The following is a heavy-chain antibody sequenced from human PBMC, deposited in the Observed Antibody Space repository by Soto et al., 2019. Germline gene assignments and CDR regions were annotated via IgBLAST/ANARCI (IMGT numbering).Heavy chain of an antibody. D-gene: IGHD1-26*01. Sequence: QVQLQQWGAGLLKPSETLSLTCAVYGGSFSGYYWSWIRQPPGKGLEWIGEINHSGSTNYNPSLKSRVTISVDTSKTQFSLKLSSVTAADTAVYYCARAKGGGSYWNDYWGQGTLVTVSS. V-gene: IGHV4-34*01. CDR2: INHSGST. CDR1: GGSFSGYY. CDR3: ARAKGGGSYWNDY. J-gene: IGHJ4*02.